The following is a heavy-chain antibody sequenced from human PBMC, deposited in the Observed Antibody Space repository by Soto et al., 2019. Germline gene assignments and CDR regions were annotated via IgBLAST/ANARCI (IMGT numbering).Heavy chain of an antibody. D-gene: IGHD5-18*01. CDR1: GGSVSSGSYY. Sequence: LSLTCTVSGGSVSSGSYYWSWIRQPPGKGLEWIGYIYYSGSTNYNPSLKSRVTISVDTSKNQFSLKLSSVTAADTAVYYCARDRGGTARTYYYYYYGMDVWGQGTTVTVSS. V-gene: IGHV4-61*01. J-gene: IGHJ6*02. CDR2: IYYSGST. CDR3: ARDRGGTARTYYYYYYGMDV.